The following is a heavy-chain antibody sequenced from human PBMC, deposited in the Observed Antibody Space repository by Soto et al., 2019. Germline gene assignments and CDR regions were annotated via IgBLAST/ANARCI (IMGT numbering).Heavy chain of an antibody. Sequence: SCAASGFTCDDYAMHWVRQVPGKGLEWVSGINWNSGSIGYADSVKGRFAISRDNAKNSLHLQMNSLRAEDTAFYYCVKDESINWYSGHFRHWGQGTLVTVSS. V-gene: IGHV3-9*01. CDR2: INWNSGSI. CDR3: VKDESINWYSGHFRH. D-gene: IGHD6-13*01. CDR1: GFTCDDYA. J-gene: IGHJ1*01.